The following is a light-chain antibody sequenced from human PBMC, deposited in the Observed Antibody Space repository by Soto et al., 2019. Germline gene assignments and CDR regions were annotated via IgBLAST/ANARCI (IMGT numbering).Light chain of an antibody. Sequence: IQLTQSPSSLSASVGDRVTITCRASQGISSYLAWYQQKPGEAPKLLIYAASTLQSGVPSRFSGSGSGTDFTLTISSLQPEDFATYYCQQLNSYPSFCQGTRLEIK. CDR3: QQLNSYPS. CDR2: AAS. J-gene: IGKJ5*01. CDR1: QGISSY. V-gene: IGKV1-9*01.